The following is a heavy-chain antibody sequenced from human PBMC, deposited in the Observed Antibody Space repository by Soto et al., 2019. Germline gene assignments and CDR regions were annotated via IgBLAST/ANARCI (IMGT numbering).Heavy chain of an antibody. D-gene: IGHD6-19*01. CDR3: ASPGEVYSSGWTDY. J-gene: IGHJ4*02. Sequence: GGSLRLSCAASGFTFSSYSMNWVRQAPGKGLEWVSSISSSSSYIYYADSVKGRFTISRDNAKNSLYLQMNSLRAEDTAVYYCASPGEVYSSGWTDYWGQGTLVTVSS. V-gene: IGHV3-21*01. CDR1: GFTFSSYS. CDR2: ISSSSSYI.